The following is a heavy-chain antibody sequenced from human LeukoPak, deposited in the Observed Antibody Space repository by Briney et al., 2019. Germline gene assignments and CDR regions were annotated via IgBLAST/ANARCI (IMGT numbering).Heavy chain of an antibody. CDR2: IGVVGDT. Sequence: GGSLRLSCVVSGFTFSAYDFHWVRQTTGKGLEWVSAIGVVGDTYCPGPEKGRFTISRDNGKNSLYLQMNNLRVGDTAVYYCAREFCGNTPKCSGGYFFDLRGRGVLVTVSS. D-gene: IGHD1-26*01. V-gene: IGHV3-13*01. CDR3: AREFCGNTPKCSGGYFFDL. CDR1: GFTFSAYD. J-gene: IGHJ2*01.